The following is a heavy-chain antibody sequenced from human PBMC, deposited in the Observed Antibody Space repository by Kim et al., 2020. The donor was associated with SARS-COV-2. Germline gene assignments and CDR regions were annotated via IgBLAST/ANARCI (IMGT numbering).Heavy chain of an antibody. J-gene: IGHJ2*01. CDR1: GGSISSYY. Sequence: SETLSLTCTVSGGSISSYYWSWIRQPPGKGLEWIGYIYYSGSTNYNPSLKSRVTISVDTSKNQFSLKLSSVTAADTAVYYCARLPNYYDSSGYYPYWYFDLWGRGTLVTVSS. D-gene: IGHD3-22*01. CDR3: ARLPNYYDSSGYYPYWYFDL. CDR2: IYYSGST. V-gene: IGHV4-59*08.